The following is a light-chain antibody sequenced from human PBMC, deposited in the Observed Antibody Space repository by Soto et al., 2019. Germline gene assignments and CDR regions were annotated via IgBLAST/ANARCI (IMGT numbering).Light chain of an antibody. Sequence: SALTQPASVSGSPGQSITISCTGTSSDVGGYNSVSWYQQHPGKAPKLMIYEVSNRPSGVSNRFSGSKSGNTASLTVSGLQAEDEADYYCSSFTSSSTLYVFGTGTKVTVL. CDR2: EVS. V-gene: IGLV2-14*01. J-gene: IGLJ1*01. CDR1: SSDVGGYNS. CDR3: SSFTSSSTLYV.